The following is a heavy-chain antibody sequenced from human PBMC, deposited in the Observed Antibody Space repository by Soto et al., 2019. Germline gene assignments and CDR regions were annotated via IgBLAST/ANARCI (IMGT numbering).Heavy chain of an antibody. D-gene: IGHD6-19*01. J-gene: IGHJ4*02. Sequence: QVQLVESGGGVVQPGRSLRLSCAASGFTFSSYAMHWVRQAPGKGLEWVAVISYDGSNKYYADSVKGRFTISRDNSKNTLYLQMNSLRAEDTAVYYCARDRAAVAGPIAYWGQGTLVTVSS. V-gene: IGHV3-30-3*01. CDR1: GFTFSSYA. CDR2: ISYDGSNK. CDR3: ARDRAAVAGPIAY.